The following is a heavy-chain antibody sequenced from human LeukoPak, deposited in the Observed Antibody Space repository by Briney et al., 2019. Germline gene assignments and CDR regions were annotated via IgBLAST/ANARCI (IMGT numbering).Heavy chain of an antibody. V-gene: IGHV1-69*04. Sequence: SVKVSCKASGGPFSNYAVNWVRQAPGHGLEWMGSIIPMLDIPNFTQKFHDRVTIIADKSTSTVYMELGSLRSEDTAVYYCATDLGSYYEFARAYWGQGTLVTVSS. J-gene: IGHJ4*02. CDR3: ATDLGSYYEFARAY. D-gene: IGHD1-26*01. CDR2: IIPMLDIP. CDR1: GGPFSNYA.